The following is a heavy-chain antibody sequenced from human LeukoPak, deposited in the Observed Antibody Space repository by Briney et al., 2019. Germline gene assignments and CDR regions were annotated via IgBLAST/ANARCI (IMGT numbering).Heavy chain of an antibody. Sequence: PGGSLRLSCAASGFTFSNYDMHWVRQAPGKGLEWVALIRYDGSNKYYADSVKGRFTISRDNSKNTLYLQMNSLRAEDTAVYYCGRIAINANNGMDVWGQGTTVTVSS. D-gene: IGHD1/OR15-1a*01. CDR1: GFTFSNYD. CDR2: IRYDGSNK. J-gene: IGHJ6*02. CDR3: GRIAINANNGMDV. V-gene: IGHV3-30*02.